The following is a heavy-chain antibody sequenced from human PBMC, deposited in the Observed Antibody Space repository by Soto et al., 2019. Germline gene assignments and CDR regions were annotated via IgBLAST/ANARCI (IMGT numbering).Heavy chain of an antibody. CDR1: GYTFTSYD. CDR3: ARVGYYYDSSGYYLSFDY. Sequence: GASVKVSCKASGYTFTSYDINWVRQATGQGLEWMGWMNPNSGNTGYAQKFQGRVTMTRNTSISTAYMELSSLRSEDTAVYYCARVGYYYDSSGYYLSFDYWGQGILVTVSS. CDR2: MNPNSGNT. J-gene: IGHJ4*02. V-gene: IGHV1-8*01. D-gene: IGHD3-22*01.